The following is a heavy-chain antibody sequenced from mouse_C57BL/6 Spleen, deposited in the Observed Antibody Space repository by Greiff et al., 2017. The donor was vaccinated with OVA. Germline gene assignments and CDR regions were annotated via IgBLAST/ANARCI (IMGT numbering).Heavy chain of an antibody. V-gene: IGHV1-72*01. CDR3: ARSLTVVAPYYFDY. CDR2: IDPNGGGT. CDR1: GYTFTSYW. J-gene: IGHJ2*01. Sequence: VQLQQSGAELVKPGASVKLSCKASGYTFTSYWMHWVKQRPGRGLEWIGRIDPNGGGTKYNEKFKSKATLTVDKPSSTAYMQLSSLTSEDSAVYYCARSLTVVAPYYFDYWGQGTTLTVSS. D-gene: IGHD1-1*01.